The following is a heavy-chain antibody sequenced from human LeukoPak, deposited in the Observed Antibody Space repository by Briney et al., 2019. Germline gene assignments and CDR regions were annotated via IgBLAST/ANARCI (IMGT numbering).Heavy chain of an antibody. CDR3: ARVISYGYLGYFDY. Sequence: SETLSPTCAVYGGSFSGYYWSWIRQPPGKGLEWIGEINHSGSTNYNPSLKSRVTISVDTSKNQFSLKLSSVTAADTAVYYCARVISYGYLGYFDYWGQGTLVTVSS. J-gene: IGHJ4*02. CDR1: GGSFSGYY. CDR2: INHSGST. D-gene: IGHD5-18*01. V-gene: IGHV4-34*01.